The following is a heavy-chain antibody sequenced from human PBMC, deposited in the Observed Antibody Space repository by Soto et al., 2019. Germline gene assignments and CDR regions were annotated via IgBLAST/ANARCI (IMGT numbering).Heavy chain of an antibody. CDR1: GYTFTSSS. V-gene: IGHV1-18*01. CDR2: ISGYNGNT. CDR3: ARAPGYCNSTICYIDTFDI. J-gene: IGHJ3*02. D-gene: IGHD2-2*02. Sequence: ASVEVSCKPSGYTFTSSSISWVLEAPGQGLEWMGWISGYNGNTNYAQKFRGRVTMTTDTSTTTAYMEVRSLRADDTAVYYCARAPGYCNSTICYIDTFDIWGQGTMVTVSS.